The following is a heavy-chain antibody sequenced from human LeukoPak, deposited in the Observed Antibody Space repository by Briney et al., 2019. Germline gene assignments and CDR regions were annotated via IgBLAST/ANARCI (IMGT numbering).Heavy chain of an antibody. V-gene: IGHV4-34*01. J-gene: IGHJ5*02. CDR3: ARLRDYTSGWLGQFEP. CDR2: INQSGTT. D-gene: IGHD6-19*01. Sequence: SETLSLTCVVHGGSFSNYYWTWIRQPPGKGLQWLGEINQSGTTNYNPSLKSRMRISIDTSNNQFSLRLTSATAADTAVYYCARLRDYTSGWLGQFEPWGQGTLVIVSS. CDR1: GGSFSNYY.